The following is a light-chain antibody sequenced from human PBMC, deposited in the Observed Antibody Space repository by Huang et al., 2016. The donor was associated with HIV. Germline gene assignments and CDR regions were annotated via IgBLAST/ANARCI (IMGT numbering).Light chain of an antibody. CDR2: GSS. CDR1: RRVGRN. CDR3: HQNNNWLLS. J-gene: IGKJ4*01. Sequence: IVMTQSPATVSVSPGERVTLSCRATRRVGRNLAWYQQRSGQAPRLLIYGSSTRAPGIPARFSGSGARTDVSLTISSLQSGDFARYYCHQNNNWLLSFGGGTRVDI. V-gene: IGKV3-15*01.